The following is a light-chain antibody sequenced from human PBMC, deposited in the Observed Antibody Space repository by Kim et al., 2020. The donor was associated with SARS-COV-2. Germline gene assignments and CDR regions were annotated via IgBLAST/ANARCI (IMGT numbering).Light chain of an antibody. V-gene: IGLV2-14*03. CDR2: DVD. CDR1: SSDVGGYYY. J-gene: IGLJ1*01. Sequence: GQAITISCTGTSSDVGGYYYVSWYQQHPGKAPNLLIYDVDNRPSGISTRFSASKSGHTASLTISGLQAEDEADYYCSSYTGSNTGVFGTGTKVTVL. CDR3: SSYTGSNTGV.